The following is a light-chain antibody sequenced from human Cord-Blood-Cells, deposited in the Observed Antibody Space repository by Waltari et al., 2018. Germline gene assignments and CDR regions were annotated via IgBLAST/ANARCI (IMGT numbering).Light chain of an antibody. CDR1: SSDVGSSNL. CDR2: EGS. J-gene: IGLJ3*02. Sequence: QSALTQPASVSGSPGQSITISCPGTSSDVGSSNLFSWYQQPPGKAPKPMIYEGSKRPSGVSNRFAGSKSGNTASLTISGLQAEDEADYYCCSYAGSSTWVFGGGTKLTVL. CDR3: CSYAGSSTWV. V-gene: IGLV2-23*01.